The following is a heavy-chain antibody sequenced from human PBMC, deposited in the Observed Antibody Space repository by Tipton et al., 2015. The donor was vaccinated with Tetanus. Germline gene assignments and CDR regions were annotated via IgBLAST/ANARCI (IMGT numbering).Heavy chain of an antibody. D-gene: IGHD6-13*01. V-gene: IGHV4-34*01. CDR2: INHSGST. Sequence: GLVKPSETLSLTCAVYGGSFSGYYWSWLRQPPGKGLEWIGEINHSGSTNYNPSLKSRATISVDTSKNQFSLKLSSVTAADTAVYYCARGQAAGFTVGYYYYYYGMDVWGQGTTVTVSS. CDR3: ARGQAAGFTVGYYYYYYGMDV. CDR1: GGSFSGYY. J-gene: IGHJ6*02.